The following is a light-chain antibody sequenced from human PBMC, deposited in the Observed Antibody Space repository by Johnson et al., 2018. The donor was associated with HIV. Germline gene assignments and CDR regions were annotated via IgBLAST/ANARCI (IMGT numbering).Light chain of an antibody. CDR2: DNN. Sequence: SVLTQSPSVSAAPGQKVTISCSGSSSNIGNNYVSWYQQLPGTAPKLLIYDNNKRPSGISDRFSGSKSGTSATLGITGLQTGDEADYYCGAWDSSLSAYVFGTGTKVTVL. CDR3: GAWDSSLSAYV. V-gene: IGLV1-51*01. CDR1: SSNIGNNY. J-gene: IGLJ1*01.